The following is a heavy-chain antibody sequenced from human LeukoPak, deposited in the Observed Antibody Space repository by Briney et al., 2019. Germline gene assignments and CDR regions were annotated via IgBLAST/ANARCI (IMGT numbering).Heavy chain of an antibody. CDR1: GFTFRSYT. Sequence: GGSLRLSCAGSGFTFRSYTMDWVRQAPGKGLEWVSSISGRSDYIYYADSVKGRFTISRDHAKNSLYLQMNSLRAEDTAVYYCAREVDYGGYFFDYWGQGTLVTASS. D-gene: IGHD4/OR15-4a*01. J-gene: IGHJ4*02. CDR3: AREVDYGGYFFDY. V-gene: IGHV3-21*01. CDR2: ISGRSDYI.